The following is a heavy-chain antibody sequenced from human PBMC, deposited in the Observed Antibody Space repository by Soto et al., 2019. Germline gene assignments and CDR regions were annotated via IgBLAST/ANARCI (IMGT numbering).Heavy chain of an antibody. V-gene: IGHV3-23*01. CDR2: IGGSGGNT. CDR1: GFTFSNYA. D-gene: IGHD3-9*01. CDR3: ARVVRYFDTPYGMDV. Sequence: EGQLLESGEGLVQPGGSLKLSCAASGFTFSNYAMSWVRQAPGKGLEWVSGIGGSGGNTYYADSVKGRFTISRDNSKNTLFLQMNSLRAEDTAEYYCARVVRYFDTPYGMDVWGQGTTVTVSS. J-gene: IGHJ6*02.